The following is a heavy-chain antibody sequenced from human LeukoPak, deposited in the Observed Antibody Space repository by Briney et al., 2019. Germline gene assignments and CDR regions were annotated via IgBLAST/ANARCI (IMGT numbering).Heavy chain of an antibody. Sequence: PSETLSLTCAVYGGSFSGYYWSWIRQPPGKGLEWIGEINHSGSTNYNPSLKSRVTISVDTSKNQFSLKLSSVTAADTAVYYCAAIRYFDWLFEDDAFDIWGQGTMVTVSS. D-gene: IGHD3-9*01. CDR3: AAIRYFDWLFEDDAFDI. J-gene: IGHJ3*02. CDR2: INHSGST. V-gene: IGHV4-34*01. CDR1: GGSFSGYY.